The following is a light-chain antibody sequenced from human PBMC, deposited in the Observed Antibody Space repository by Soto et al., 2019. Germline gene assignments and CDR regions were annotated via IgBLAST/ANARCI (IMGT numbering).Light chain of an antibody. V-gene: IGKV1-5*03. J-gene: IGKJ4*01. CDR1: QTISTW. Sequence: DIQMTQSPSTLSASVGDRVTITCWASQTISTWLAWYQQKPGKAPKLLIYKASSLEGGVPSRFSGSGSGTEFNITISRLQPDDFATYYCQQYNPYPLTFGGGTTVDIK. CDR3: QQYNPYPLT. CDR2: KAS.